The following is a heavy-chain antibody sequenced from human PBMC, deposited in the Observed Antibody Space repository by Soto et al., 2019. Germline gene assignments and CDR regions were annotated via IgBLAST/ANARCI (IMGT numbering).Heavy chain of an antibody. Sequence: ASVKVSCKASGDTVTFTSSDINWVRQVTGQGLEWVGWMNPNSGNTGYAQKFQGRVTMTRNTSISTAYMELSSLRSEDTAVYYCARATVVRQYYYSFYMDVWGTGTTVTVSS. CDR1: GDTVTFTSSD. CDR2: MNPNSGNT. J-gene: IGHJ6*03. D-gene: IGHD2-2*01. V-gene: IGHV1-8*01. CDR3: ARATVVRQYYYSFYMDV.